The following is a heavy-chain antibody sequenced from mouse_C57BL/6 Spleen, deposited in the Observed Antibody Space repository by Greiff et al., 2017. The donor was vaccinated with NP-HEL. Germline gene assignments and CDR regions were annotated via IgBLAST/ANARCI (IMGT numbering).Heavy chain of an antibody. Sequence: QVQLQQPGAELVKPGASVKMSCKASGYTFTSYWITWVKQRPGQGLEWIGDIYPGSGSTNYNEKFKSKATLTVDTSSSTAYMQLSSLTSEDSAVYYCARWGRPNLLSSWFAYWGQGTLVTVSA. CDR2: IYPGSGST. CDR3: ARWGRPNLLSSWFAY. D-gene: IGHD5-5*01. CDR1: GYTFTSYW. V-gene: IGHV1-55*01. J-gene: IGHJ3*01.